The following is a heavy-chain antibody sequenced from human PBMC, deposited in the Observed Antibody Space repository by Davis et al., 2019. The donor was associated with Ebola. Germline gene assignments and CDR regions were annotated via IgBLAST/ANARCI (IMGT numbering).Heavy chain of an antibody. CDR2: IDWDDDK. CDR3: ARIRGGYYYYDMDV. V-gene: IGHV2-70*04. D-gene: IGHD2-15*01. CDR1: GFSLSTSGMR. Sequence: SGPTLVKPTQTLTLTCTFSGFSLSTSGMRVSWIRQPPGKALERLARIDWDDDKFYSTSLKTRLTISKDTSKNQVVLTMTNMDPVDTATYYCARIRGGYYYYDMDVWGQGTTVTVSS. J-gene: IGHJ6*02.